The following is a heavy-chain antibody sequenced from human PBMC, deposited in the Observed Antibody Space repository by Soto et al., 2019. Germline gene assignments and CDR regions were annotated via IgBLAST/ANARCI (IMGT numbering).Heavy chain of an antibody. CDR3: ASHYDSSGDYYRGLDC. Sequence: QVKLVQSGAEVKKPGSSVKVSCKASGGTFSSYAISWVRQAPGQGLEWMGGIIPIFGTADYAQKFQGRVTMTTDEATGTAYMELSSLGSEDTAVYYCASHYDSSGDYYRGLDCWGQGTLVTVSS. D-gene: IGHD3-22*01. V-gene: IGHV1-69*05. CDR2: IIPIFGTA. CDR1: GGTFSSYA. J-gene: IGHJ4*02.